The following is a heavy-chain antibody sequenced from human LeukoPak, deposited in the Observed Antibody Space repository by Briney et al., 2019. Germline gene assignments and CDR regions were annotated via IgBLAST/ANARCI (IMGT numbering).Heavy chain of an antibody. V-gene: IGHV1-69*05. CDR1: GGTFSSYA. CDR3: ARNLYSSSSSYYYYMDV. J-gene: IGHJ6*03. D-gene: IGHD6-6*01. CDR2: IIPIFGTA. Sequence: SVKVSCKASGGTFSSYAISWVRQAPGQGLEWMGGIIPIFGTANYAQKFQGRVTITTDESTSTAYMELSSLRSGDTAVYYCARNLYSSSSSYYYYMDVWGKGTTVTVSS.